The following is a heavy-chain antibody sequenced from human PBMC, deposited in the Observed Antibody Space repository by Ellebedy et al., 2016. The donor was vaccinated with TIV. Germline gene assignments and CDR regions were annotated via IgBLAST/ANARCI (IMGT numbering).Heavy chain of an antibody. J-gene: IGHJ4*02. CDR3: ARVNSNYEGY. CDR1: GGSISSGGYY. D-gene: IGHD4-11*01. Sequence: SETLSLXXTVSGGSISSGGYYWSWIRQHPGKGLEWIGYIYDGGSTYYVPSLNSRVTISVDTSKNQFSLNLSSVTAADTAIYYCARVNSNYEGYWGQGTLVTVSS. V-gene: IGHV4-31*03. CDR2: IYDGGST.